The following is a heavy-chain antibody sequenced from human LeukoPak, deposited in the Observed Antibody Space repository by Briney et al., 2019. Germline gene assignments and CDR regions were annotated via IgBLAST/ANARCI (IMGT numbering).Heavy chain of an antibody. CDR3: ARGGTAYYYYGMDV. CDR2: INHSGST. V-gene: IGHV4-34*01. CDR1: VGSFSGYY. Sequence: PSETLSLTCAVYVGSFSGYYWSWIRQPPGKGREWIGEINHSGSTNYNPSLKSRVTISVDTSKNQFSLKLSSVTAADTAVYYCARGGTAYYYYGMDVWGQGTTVTVSS. D-gene: IGHD5-18*01. J-gene: IGHJ6*02.